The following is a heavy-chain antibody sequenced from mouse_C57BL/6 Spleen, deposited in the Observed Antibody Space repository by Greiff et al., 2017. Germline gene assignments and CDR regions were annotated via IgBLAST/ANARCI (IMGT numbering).Heavy chain of an antibody. CDR3: ARHEPLYGNWDY. Sequence: QVQLQQSGAELVKPGASVKLSCKASGYTFTESSIHWVKQRSGQGLEWIGWFYPGSGSIKYNEKFKDKATLTADKSSSTVYMELSRLTSEDSAVXFCARHEPLYGNWDYWGQGTTLTVSS. CDR1: GYTFTESS. J-gene: IGHJ2*01. V-gene: IGHV1-62-2*01. D-gene: IGHD2-1*01. CDR2: FYPGSGSI.